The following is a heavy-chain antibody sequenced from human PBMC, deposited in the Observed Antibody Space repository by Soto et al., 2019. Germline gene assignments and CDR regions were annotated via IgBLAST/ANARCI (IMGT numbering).Heavy chain of an antibody. CDR1: GGFSSHYY. CDR3: ARRYSSGSYDGFDI. V-gene: IGHV4-59*01. Sequence: QVQLQESGPGLVKPSETLSLTCTVSGGFSSHYYWSWIRQPPGKELEWIGYIYHIGTPNYNPSLDSRVTISVDTSKNEFDLRLNSVTAADTAVYYCARRYSSGSYDGFDIWGQGTIVTVSS. CDR2: IYHIGTP. J-gene: IGHJ3*02. D-gene: IGHD6-19*01.